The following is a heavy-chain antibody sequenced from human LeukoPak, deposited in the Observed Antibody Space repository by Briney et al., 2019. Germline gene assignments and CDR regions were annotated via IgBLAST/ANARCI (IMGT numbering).Heavy chain of an antibody. CDR1: GVPLSHYA. CDR2: ISFDGTSK. D-gene: IGHD4-17*01. J-gene: IGHJ4*02. CDR3: ATDYGDYEPIDY. V-gene: IGHV3-30*04. Sequence: PGGSLRLSCTASGVPLSHYAMHWVRQAPGRGLEWVAVISFDGTSKYYGDSVEGRFSVSRDNSKNTLYLQMNSLRPDDTAMYYCATDYGDYEPIDYWGQGTLVTVSS.